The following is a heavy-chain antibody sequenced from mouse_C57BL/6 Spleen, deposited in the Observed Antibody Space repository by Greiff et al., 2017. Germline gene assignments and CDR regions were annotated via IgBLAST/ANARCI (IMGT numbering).Heavy chain of an antibody. D-gene: IGHD1-1*01. V-gene: IGHV1-80*01. CDR2: IYPGDGDT. CDR3: ARLNTTDAMDY. CDR1: GYAFSSYW. J-gene: IGHJ4*01. Sequence: QVQLKQSGAELVKPGASVKISCKASGYAFSSYWMNWVKQRPGKGLEWIGQIYPGDGDTNYNGKFKGKATLTADKSSSTAYMQLSSLTSEDSAVYFCARLNTTDAMDYWGQGTSVTVSS.